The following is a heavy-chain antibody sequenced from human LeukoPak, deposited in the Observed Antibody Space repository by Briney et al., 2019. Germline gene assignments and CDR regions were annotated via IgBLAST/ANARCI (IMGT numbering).Heavy chain of an antibody. Sequence: PGGSLRLSCAASGFTFSSYAMSWVRQAPGKGLEWVSAISGSGGSTYYADSMKGRFTISRDNSKNTLYLQMNSLRAEDTAVYYCAKDQGDSSGPLPGGAFDIWGQGTMVTVSS. CDR3: AKDQGDSSGPLPGGAFDI. J-gene: IGHJ3*02. CDR1: GFTFSSYA. V-gene: IGHV3-23*01. D-gene: IGHD3-22*01. CDR2: ISGSGGST.